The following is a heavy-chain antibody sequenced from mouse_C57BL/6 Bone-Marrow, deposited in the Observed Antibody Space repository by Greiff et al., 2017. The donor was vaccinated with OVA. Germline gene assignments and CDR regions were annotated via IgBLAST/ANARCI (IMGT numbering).Heavy chain of an antibody. D-gene: IGHD1-1*01. CDR3: ARILFCYGSSPHYYAMDY. Sequence: QVTLKVCGPGILQPSQTLSLTCSFSGFSLSTFGMGVGWIRQPSGKGLEWLAHIWWDDDKYYNPALKSRLPISKDTSKTQVLRKIANVDTDVTTTYYYARILFCYGSSPHYYAMDYWGQGTSVTVSS. V-gene: IGHV8-8*01. CDR2: IWWDDDK. CDR1: GFSLSTFGMG. J-gene: IGHJ4*01.